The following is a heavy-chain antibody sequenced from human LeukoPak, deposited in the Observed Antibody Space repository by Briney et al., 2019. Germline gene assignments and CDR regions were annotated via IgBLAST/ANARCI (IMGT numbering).Heavy chain of an antibody. J-gene: IGHJ4*02. CDR2: MNPNSGNT. V-gene: IGHV1-8*01. CDR1: GYTFTSYD. CDR3: ARANYYGSGSRFR. Sequence: GASVKVSCKASGYTFTSYDIDWVRQATGQGLEWMGWMNPNSGNTGYAQKFQGRVTMTRNTSISTAYMELSSLRSEDAAVYYCARANYYGSGSRFRWGQGTLVTVSS. D-gene: IGHD3-10*01.